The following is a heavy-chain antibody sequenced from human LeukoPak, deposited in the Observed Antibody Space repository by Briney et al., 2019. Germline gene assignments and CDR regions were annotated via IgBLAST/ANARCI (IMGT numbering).Heavy chain of an antibody. CDR2: NNAGNGNT. CDR1: GYTFTSYA. V-gene: IGHV1-3*01. Sequence: ASVKVSCKASGYTFTSYAMHWVRQAPGQRLGWMGWNNAGNGNTKYSQKFQGRVTITRDTSASTAYMELSSLRSEDTAVYYCARGPPPIEQWLVGRRGNWFDPWGQGTLVTVSS. CDR3: ARGPPPIEQWLVGRRGNWFDP. D-gene: IGHD6-19*01. J-gene: IGHJ5*02.